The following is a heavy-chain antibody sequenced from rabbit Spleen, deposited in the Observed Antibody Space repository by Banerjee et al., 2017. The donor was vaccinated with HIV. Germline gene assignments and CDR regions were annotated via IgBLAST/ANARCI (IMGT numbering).Heavy chain of an antibody. CDR1: GFSFSSSYY. CDR2: IYTGSSGST. CDR3: ARDTGSSFSSYGMDL. V-gene: IGHV1S45*01. D-gene: IGHD8-1*01. Sequence: QEQLEESGGDLVQPEGSLTLTCTASGFSFSSSYYMCWVRQAPGKGLECIACIYTGSSGSTYYANWAKGRFTISKTSSTTVTLQMTSLTVADTATYFCARDTGSSFSSYGMDLWGQGTLVTVS. J-gene: IGHJ6*01.